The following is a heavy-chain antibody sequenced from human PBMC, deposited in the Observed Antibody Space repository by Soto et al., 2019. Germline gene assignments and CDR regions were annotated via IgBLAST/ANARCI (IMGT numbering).Heavy chain of an antibody. CDR1: GGSISSYY. J-gene: IGHJ4*02. D-gene: IGHD2-2*01. V-gene: IGHV4-59*08. CDR2: IYYSGST. Sequence: SETLSLTCTVSGGSISSYYWSWIRQPPGKGLEWIGYIYYSGSTNYNPSLKSRVTISVDTSKNQFSLKLSSVTAADTAVYYCARNMGDQLLLVDYWGQGTLVTVSS. CDR3: ARNMGDQLLLVDY.